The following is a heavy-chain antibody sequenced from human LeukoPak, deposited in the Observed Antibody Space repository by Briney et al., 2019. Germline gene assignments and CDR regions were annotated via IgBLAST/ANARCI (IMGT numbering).Heavy chain of an antibody. Sequence: GGSLRLSCAASGFTFSNAWMSWVRQAPGKGLEWVANIKPDGSEKYYVDSVKGRFTISRDNARNSLNLQMNSLRAEDTAVYYCARGGATTCTYWGQGTLVTVSS. CDR2: IKPDGSEK. CDR1: GFTFSNAW. V-gene: IGHV3-7*01. J-gene: IGHJ4*02. CDR3: ARGGATTCTY. D-gene: IGHD1-26*01.